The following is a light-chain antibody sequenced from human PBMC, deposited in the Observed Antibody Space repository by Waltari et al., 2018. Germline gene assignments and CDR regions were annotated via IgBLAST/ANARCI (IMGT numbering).Light chain of an antibody. CDR2: APS. CDR1: QRVNTN. Sequence: VVPQSPATLSVSPGKTVTLSCRASQRVNTNLAWYLQKPGQAPRHLTFAPSTSAPGIPSRFGGSGSGTEFTLTITSLQVEDVGVYFCQQYHKWPPGGFGGGTKVEIE. J-gene: IGKJ4*01. CDR3: QQYHKWPPGG. V-gene: IGKV3-15*01.